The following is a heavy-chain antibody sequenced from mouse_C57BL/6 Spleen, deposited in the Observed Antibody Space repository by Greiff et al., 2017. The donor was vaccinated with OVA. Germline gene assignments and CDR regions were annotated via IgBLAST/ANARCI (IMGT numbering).Heavy chain of an antibody. Sequence: VQLQQSGAELVKPGASVKISCKASGYAFSSYWMNWVKQRPGKGLEWIGQIYPGDGDTNYNGKFKGKATLTADKSSSTAYMQLSSLTSEDSAVYFCARGDYGSSVFADWGQGTLVTVSA. V-gene: IGHV1-80*01. J-gene: IGHJ3*01. D-gene: IGHD1-1*01. CDR1: GYAFSSYW. CDR3: ARGDYGSSVFAD. CDR2: IYPGDGDT.